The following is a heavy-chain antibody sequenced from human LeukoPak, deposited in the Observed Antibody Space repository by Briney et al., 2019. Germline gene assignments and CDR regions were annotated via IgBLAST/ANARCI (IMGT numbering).Heavy chain of an antibody. CDR3: ARGYSGVVPAAHPDF. V-gene: IGHV1-3*01. D-gene: IGHD2-2*01. J-gene: IGHJ4*02. CDR1: GYTFTTYA. Sequence: ASVKVSCKASGYTFTTYAIHWVRQAPGQGLQWMGWISVGDGNTNYSQEFQGRVTLTRDTSASTAYMELTSLISEDTAVYYCARGYSGVVPAAHPDFWGQGTPVTVSS. CDR2: ISVGDGNT.